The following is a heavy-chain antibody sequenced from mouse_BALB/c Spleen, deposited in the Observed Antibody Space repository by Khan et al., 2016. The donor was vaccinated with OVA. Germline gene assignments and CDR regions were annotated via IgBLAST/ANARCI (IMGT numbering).Heavy chain of an antibody. J-gene: IGHJ1*01. CDR3: ARGASYWYFDV. CDR2: INTYTGEP. V-gene: IGHV9-1*02. Sequence: QIQLVQSGPELKKPEETVKISCKASGYTFTHYGMNWVKQAPGKGLKWMGWINTYTGEPTYTGDFKGRFAFSLETSASTAYLQINNLKNEDMATYFCARGASYWYFDVWGAGTTVTVSS. CDR1: GYTFTHYG.